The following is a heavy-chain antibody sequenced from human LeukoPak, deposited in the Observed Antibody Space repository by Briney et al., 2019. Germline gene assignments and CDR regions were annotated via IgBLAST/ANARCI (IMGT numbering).Heavy chain of an antibody. Sequence: GGSLRLSCAASGLTFSNSAMNWVRQAPGKGLDWVAVISYDGTYKYYADSVKGRFTISRDNSKNTLYLQMDSLRPEDTAVYYYAREADGSDYWGQGTLVTVSS. CDR2: ISYDGTYK. V-gene: IGHV3-30-3*01. CDR1: GLTFSNSA. D-gene: IGHD6-25*01. CDR3: AREADGSDY. J-gene: IGHJ4*02.